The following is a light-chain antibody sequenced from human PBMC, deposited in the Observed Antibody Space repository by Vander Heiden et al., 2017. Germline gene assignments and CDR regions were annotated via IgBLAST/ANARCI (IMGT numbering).Light chain of an antibody. J-gene: IGKJ4*01. CDR1: KSVLDSSNNKNY. Sequence: VMTQSSHPPVGLMGGRATINCKSSKSVLDSSNNKNYLAWYQQKAGQPPKLLIYWASTRESGVPDRYSGSGSGTDFTLTISSMKAEDVAVYYCKQDERNPLTFGAGTKVEIK. CDR3: KQDERNPLT. CDR2: WAS. V-gene: IGKV4-1*01.